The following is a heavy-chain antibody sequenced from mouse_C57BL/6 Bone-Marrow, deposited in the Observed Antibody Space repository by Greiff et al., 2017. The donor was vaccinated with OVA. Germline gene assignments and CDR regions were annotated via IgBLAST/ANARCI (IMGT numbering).Heavy chain of an antibody. CDR3: ARRRNYYGSSFYAMDY. Sequence: QVQLQQPGAELVKPGASVKLSCKASGYTFTSYWMHWVKQRPGQGLEWIGMIHPNSGSTNYNEKFKSKATLTVDKSSSTAYMQLSSLTSEDSAVYYCARRRNYYGSSFYAMDYWGQGTSVTVSS. V-gene: IGHV1-64*01. CDR1: GYTFTSYW. J-gene: IGHJ4*01. D-gene: IGHD1-1*01. CDR2: IHPNSGST.